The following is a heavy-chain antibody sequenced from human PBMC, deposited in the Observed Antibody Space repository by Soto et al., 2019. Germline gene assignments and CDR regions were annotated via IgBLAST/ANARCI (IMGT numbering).Heavy chain of an antibody. CDR1: GDSVSSNTAA. J-gene: IGHJ4*02. D-gene: IGHD1-1*01. V-gene: IGHV6-1*01. Sequence: QAQLHQSVPGLELPSQTLSLTWPISGDSVSSNTAAWTCIRNPPSRGLEGLAGTWYRSNWRNDYALSVKSRIAITPDTSKNQFSLHLNSVTPEDTAVYYGECNTWNVVTSRDYWGQGILVTVSS. CDR2: TWYRSNWRN. CDR3: ECNTWNVVTSRDY.